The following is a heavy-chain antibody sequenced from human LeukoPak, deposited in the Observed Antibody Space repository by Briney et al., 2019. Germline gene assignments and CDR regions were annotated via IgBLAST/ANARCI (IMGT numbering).Heavy chain of an antibody. V-gene: IGHV3-30-3*01. Sequence: PGGSLRLSCAASGFTFSSYAMHWVRQAPGKGLEWVAVISYDGSNKYYADSVKGRFTISRDNAKNSLYLRMNSLRAEDTAVYYCARENPTEAFEYWGQGTLVTVSS. CDR3: ARENPTEAFEY. J-gene: IGHJ4*02. D-gene: IGHD1-1*01. CDR1: GFTFSSYA. CDR2: ISYDGSNK.